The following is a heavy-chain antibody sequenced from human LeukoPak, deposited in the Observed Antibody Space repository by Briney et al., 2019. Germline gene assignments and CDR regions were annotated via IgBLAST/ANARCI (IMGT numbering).Heavy chain of an antibody. CDR2: INPNSGGT. Sequence: ASVKVSCKASGYTFTGYYMHWVRQAPGQGLEWMGWINPNSGGTNYAQKFQGRVTMTRETSIRTAYMELGSLPADDTAVYYCARGHCISPTCHQDYWGEGALVTVSS. CDR1: GYTFTGYY. D-gene: IGHD2-2*01. CDR3: ARGHCISPTCHQDY. J-gene: IGHJ4*02. V-gene: IGHV1-2*02.